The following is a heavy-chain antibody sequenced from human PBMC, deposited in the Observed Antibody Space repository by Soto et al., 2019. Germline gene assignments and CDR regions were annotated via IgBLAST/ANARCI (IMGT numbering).Heavy chain of an antibody. CDR3: ARTQGLKDFWDGLSYPFDY. Sequence: SETLSLTCTVSGSSFSPYYWSWIRQPPGKGLEWIGYIYYSGNTNYNPSLMSRVAISVDTSNDQFSLRLTPVTAGDTAIYYCARTQGLKDFWDGLSYPFDYSGHGIAVTVSS. V-gene: IGHV4-59*01. CDR2: IYYSGNT. CDR1: GSSFSPYY. J-gene: IGHJ4*01. D-gene: IGHD3-3*01.